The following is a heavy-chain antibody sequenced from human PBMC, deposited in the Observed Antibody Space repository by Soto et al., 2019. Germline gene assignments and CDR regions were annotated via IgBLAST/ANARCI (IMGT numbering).Heavy chain of an antibody. CDR1: GFTFSSYA. J-gene: IGHJ4*02. D-gene: IGHD3-16*02. Sequence: EVQLLESGGGLVQPGGSLRLSCAASGFTFSSYAMGWVRQAQGKGLEWVSSISVSGGSTNYADSGKGRFTISRDNSKTTLYLQMNSLRADDTAVYYCAREASSRYYFDYWGRGPLVTVSS. CDR3: AREASSRYYFDY. CDR2: ISVSGGST. V-gene: IGHV3-23*01.